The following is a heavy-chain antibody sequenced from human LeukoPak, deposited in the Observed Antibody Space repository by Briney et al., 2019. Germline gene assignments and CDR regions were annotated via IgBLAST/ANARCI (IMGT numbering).Heavy chain of an antibody. CDR3: ARAGFGGYDLDYFDY. CDR1: GDTFIAYY. D-gene: IGHD5-12*01. J-gene: IGHJ4*02. Sequence: ASVKVSCKASGDTFIAYYMHWVRQAPGQGLEWMGWINPKGGGTKDAQKFQGRVTMTRDTSISTVYMELSRLRYDDTAVYYCARAGFGGYDLDYFDYWGQGALVTVSS. CDR2: INPKGGGT. V-gene: IGHV1-2*02.